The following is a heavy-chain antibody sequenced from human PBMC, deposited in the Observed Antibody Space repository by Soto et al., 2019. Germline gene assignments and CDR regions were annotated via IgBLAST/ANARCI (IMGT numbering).Heavy chain of an antibody. CDR1: GYTFTNYY. D-gene: IGHD3-22*01. J-gene: IGHJ6*02. V-gene: IGHV1-46*01. CDR2: INPSGGNT. CDR3: ARGGFYDSSGARNYYYYGMNV. Sequence: GASVKVSCKASGYTFTNYYMHWVRQAPGQGPEWMGIINPSGGNTRYAQKFQGRVTMTRDTSTSTLYMELRSLRSDDTAMYYCARGGFYDSSGARNYYYYGMNVWGQGTTVTVSS.